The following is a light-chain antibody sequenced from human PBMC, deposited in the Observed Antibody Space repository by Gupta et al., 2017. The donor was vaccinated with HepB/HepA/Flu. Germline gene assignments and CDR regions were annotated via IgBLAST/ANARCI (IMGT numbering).Light chain of an antibody. CDR1: QNIVTY. CDR3: QQSYSLPVT. J-gene: IGKJ2*01. V-gene: IGKV1-39*01. Sequence: DIQMTQSPSSLSASVGDRVTISCRASQNIVTYLIWYQQRPGKAPKLLIYGASSLQTGVPSRFSGSGSGTDFTLTISSLQPEDFATYYCQQSYSLPVTFGQGTKLEIK. CDR2: GAS.